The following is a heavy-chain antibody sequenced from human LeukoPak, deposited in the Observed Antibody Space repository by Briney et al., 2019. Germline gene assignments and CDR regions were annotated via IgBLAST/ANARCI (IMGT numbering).Heavy chain of an antibody. CDR2: IYYSGST. J-gene: IGHJ5*02. CDR1: GGSISSGDYY. D-gene: IGHD2-2*01. V-gene: IGHV4-30-4*01. Sequence: PSQTLSLTCTVSGGSISSGDYYWSWIRQPPGKGLEWIGYIYYSGSTYYNPSLKSRVTISVDTSKNQFSLKLRSVTAADTAVYYCARDSWAEYCSSTSCSEDNWFDPWGQGTLVTVSS. CDR3: ARDSWAEYCSSTSCSEDNWFDP.